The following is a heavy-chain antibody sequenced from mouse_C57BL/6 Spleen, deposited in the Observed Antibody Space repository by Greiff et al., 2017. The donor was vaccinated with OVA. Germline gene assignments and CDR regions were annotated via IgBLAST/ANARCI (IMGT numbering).Heavy chain of an antibody. J-gene: IGHJ4*01. CDR1: GYTFTDYE. D-gene: IGHD2-4*01. CDR3: TRDDYDYTYAMDY. CDR2: IDPETGGT. V-gene: IGHV1-15*01. Sequence: VQLQQSGAELVRPGASVTLSCKASGYTFTDYEMHWVKQTPVHGLEWIGAIDPETGGTAYNQKFKGKAILTADKSSSTAYMELRSLTSEDSAVYYCTRDDYDYTYAMDYWGQGTSVTVSS.